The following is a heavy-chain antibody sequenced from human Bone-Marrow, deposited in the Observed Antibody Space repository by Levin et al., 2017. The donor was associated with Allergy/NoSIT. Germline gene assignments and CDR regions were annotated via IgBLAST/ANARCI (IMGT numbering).Heavy chain of an antibody. CDR3: AREDPSVGGFDY. D-gene: IGHD6-19*01. J-gene: IGHJ4*02. V-gene: IGHV4-30-4*01. Sequence: PSETLSLTCNVSGDSINSGPYYYTWIRQTPGTGLEWVGHIDSSGTTFYATSLKHRLFISVDTSTNRFHMRLAPVIVGDTAFYFCAREDPSVGGFDYWGPGILVTVSS. CDR2: IDSSGTT. CDR1: GDSINSGPYY.